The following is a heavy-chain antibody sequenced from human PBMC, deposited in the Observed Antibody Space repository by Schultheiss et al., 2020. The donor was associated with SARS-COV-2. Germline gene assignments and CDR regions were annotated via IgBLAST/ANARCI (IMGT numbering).Heavy chain of an antibody. CDR1: GGSISSGGYY. V-gene: IGHV4-61*08. J-gene: IGHJ5*02. D-gene: IGHD2-8*01. CDR2: IYYSGST. Sequence: SETLSLTCTVSGGSISSGGYYWSWIRQPPGKGLEWIGYIYYSGSTNYNPSLKSRVTISVDTSKNQFSLKLSSVTAADTAVYYCARDGVWTGGNWFDPWGQGTLVTVSS. CDR3: ARDGVWTGGNWFDP.